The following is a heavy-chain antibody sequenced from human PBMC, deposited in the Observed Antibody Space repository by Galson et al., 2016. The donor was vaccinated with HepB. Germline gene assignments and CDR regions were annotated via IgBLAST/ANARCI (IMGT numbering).Heavy chain of an antibody. J-gene: IGHJ4*02. CDR3: AKDLQVSPLWFGELFPDD. V-gene: IGHV3-23*01. CDR2: ITAAGGVT. D-gene: IGHD3-10*01. CDR1: GFTFRGYA. Sequence: SLRLSCAASGFTFRGYAMSWVRQAPGKGLEWLSAITAAGGVTYYADSVKGRFTIARDNSKNTLYLEMSSLRVEDTAVYYCAKDLQVSPLWFGELFPDDWGRGTLVAVSS.